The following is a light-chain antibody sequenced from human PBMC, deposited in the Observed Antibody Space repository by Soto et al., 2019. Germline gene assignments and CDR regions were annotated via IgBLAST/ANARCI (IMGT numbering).Light chain of an antibody. CDR3: LTYNSGLWT. CDR2: GAS. V-gene: IGKV1-27*01. Sequence: DIQMTQSPSSLSASVGDRVTFTCRASRGITNHLAWYQQKPGKVPKLLIYGASTLQSGVTSRFSVSGSETDFTLTISSLQPEDVATYFCLTYNSGLWTFGQGTKVEIK. J-gene: IGKJ1*01. CDR1: RGITNH.